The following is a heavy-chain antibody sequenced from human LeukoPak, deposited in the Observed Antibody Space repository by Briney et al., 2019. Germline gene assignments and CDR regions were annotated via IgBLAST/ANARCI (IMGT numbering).Heavy chain of an antibody. CDR1: GYTFTGYY. J-gene: IGHJ4*02. CDR3: ARVAGETVRRFDY. V-gene: IGHV1-18*04. Sequence: ASVKVSCKASGYTFTGYYMHWVRQAPGQGLEWMGWISAYNGNTNYAQKLQGRVTMTTDTSTSTAYMELRSLRSDDTAVYYCARVAGETVRRFDYWGQGTLVTVSS. CDR2: ISAYNGNT. D-gene: IGHD1-14*01.